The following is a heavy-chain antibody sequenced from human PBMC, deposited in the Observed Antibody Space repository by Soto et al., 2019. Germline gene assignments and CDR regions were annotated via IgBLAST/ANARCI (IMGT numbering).Heavy chain of an antibody. J-gene: IGHJ6*02. D-gene: IGHD3-9*01. CDR2: IKPDGSEK. CDR1: GFTFNNYW. V-gene: IGHV3-7*01. CDR3: ARGRYYDISTGSRYSGLDV. Sequence: GGSLRLSCAASGFTFNNYWMSWVRQAPGNGLEWVANIKPDGSEKYYVDSVKGRFTISRDNAKNSLYLQMNSLRAEDTAVYYCARGRYYDISTGSRYSGLDVWGQGTTVTVSS.